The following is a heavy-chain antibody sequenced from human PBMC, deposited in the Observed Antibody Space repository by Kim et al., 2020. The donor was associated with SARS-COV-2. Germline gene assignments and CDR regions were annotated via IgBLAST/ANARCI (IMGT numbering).Heavy chain of an antibody. D-gene: IGHD6-19*01. CDR3: ASLIPSGGYFDY. V-gene: IGHV4-39*01. CDR1: GGSISSSSYY. CDR2: VYYNGNT. Sequence: SQTLSLTCTVSGGSISSSSYYWGWIRQSPGRGLEWFVSVYYNGNTYYNPSLTSRLTISVDTSKNQFSLDMSSVTAADTTVYYCASLIPSGGYFDYWRQGPLVTVSS. J-gene: IGHJ4*02.